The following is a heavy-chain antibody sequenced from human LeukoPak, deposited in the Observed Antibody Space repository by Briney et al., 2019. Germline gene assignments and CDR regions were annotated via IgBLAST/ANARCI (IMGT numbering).Heavy chain of an antibody. CDR3: ARPLYQLLLRGAFDI. D-gene: IGHD2-2*01. Sequence: GGSLRLSCAASGFTFSSYAMHWVRQPPGKGLEWVAVISYDGSNKYYADSVKGRFTISRDNSKNTLYLQMNSLRAEDTAVYYCARPLYQLLLRGAFDIWGQGTMVTVSS. CDR2: ISYDGSNK. J-gene: IGHJ3*02. CDR1: GFTFSSYA. V-gene: IGHV3-30*01.